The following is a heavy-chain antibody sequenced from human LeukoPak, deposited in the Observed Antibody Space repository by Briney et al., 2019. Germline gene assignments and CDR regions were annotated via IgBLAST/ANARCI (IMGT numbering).Heavy chain of an antibody. V-gene: IGHV4-34*01. CDR2: INHSGST. Sequence: SETLSLTCAVYGGSFSGYYWSWIRQPPGKGLEWIGEINHSGSTNYNPSLKSRVTISVDTSKNQFSLKLSSVTAADTAVYYCARGVIMRWFDPWGQGTLVTVSS. CDR3: ARGVIMRWFDP. D-gene: IGHD3-3*01. J-gene: IGHJ5*02. CDR1: GGSFSGYY.